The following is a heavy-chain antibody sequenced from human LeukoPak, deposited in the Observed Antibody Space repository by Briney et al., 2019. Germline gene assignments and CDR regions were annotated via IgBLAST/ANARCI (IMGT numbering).Heavy chain of an antibody. Sequence: PSQTLSLTCTVSGGSISSGSYYWSWSRQPAGKGLEWIERIYTSGSTNYNPSLKSRVTISVYTSKNQFSLKLSSVTAADTAVYYCARSSIIRYFDWLQEYYFDYWGQGTLVTVSS. V-gene: IGHV4-61*02. J-gene: IGHJ4*02. CDR3: ARSSIIRYFDWLQEYYFDY. D-gene: IGHD3-9*01. CDR2: IYTSGST. CDR1: GGSISSGSYY.